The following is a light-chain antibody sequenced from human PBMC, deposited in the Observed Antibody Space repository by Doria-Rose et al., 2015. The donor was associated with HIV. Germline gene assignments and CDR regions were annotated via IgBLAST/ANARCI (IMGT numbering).Light chain of an antibody. CDR1: QSVSANY. CDR2: GAS. Sequence: DIVLIQSPGTLSLSPGERATLSCRASQSVSANYLAWCQQRPGQSPRLLIYGASSRATDIPDRFSGSGSGTDFTLTISRLEPEDFAVYYCHRYASSRTFGRGTKVEIK. J-gene: IGKJ1*01. CDR3: HRYASSRT. V-gene: IGKV3-20*01.